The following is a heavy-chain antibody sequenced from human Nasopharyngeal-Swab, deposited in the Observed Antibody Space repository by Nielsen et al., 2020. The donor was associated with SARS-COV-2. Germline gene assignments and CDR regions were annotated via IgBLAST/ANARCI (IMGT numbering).Heavy chain of an antibody. CDR2: ISGSGGNT. V-gene: IGHV3-23*01. CDR1: GFTFNRYV. D-gene: IGHD2-15*01. Sequence: GGSLRLSCAASGFTFNRYVMTWVRQAPGKGLEWVSGISGSGGNTYYADSVKGRATISRDNAKSSLHLQMNSLRVEDTARYYCVRGHCTGGSCPLDHWGQGTLVTVSS. CDR3: VRGHCTGGSCPLDH. J-gene: IGHJ4*02.